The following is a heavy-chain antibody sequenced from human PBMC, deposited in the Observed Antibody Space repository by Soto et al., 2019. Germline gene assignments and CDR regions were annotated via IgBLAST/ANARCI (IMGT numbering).Heavy chain of an antibody. CDR1: GGTFSSYA. CDR3: AREGALMVAATTAFGY. V-gene: IGHV1-69*01. D-gene: IGHD2-15*01. Sequence: QVQLVQSGAEVKKPGSSVKVSCKASGGTFSSYAISWVRQAPGQGLEWMGGIIPIFGTANYAQKIQGRVTITADECTSTAYMELSSLRSEDTAVYYCAREGALMVAATTAFGYWGQGTLVTVSS. CDR2: IIPIFGTA. J-gene: IGHJ4*02.